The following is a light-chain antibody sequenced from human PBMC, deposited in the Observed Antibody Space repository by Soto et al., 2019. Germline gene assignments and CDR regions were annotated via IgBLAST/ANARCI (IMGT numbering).Light chain of an antibody. V-gene: IGKV3-15*01. CDR1: QSISGD. Sequence: EIVMTQSPATLSVSPGERVTLSCGASQSISGDLAWYQQKPGQAPRLVIYGASTRATVVPARFSGRGSATEFTLTISSLQSEDFAVYYCQQYDSWPHTFGLGTSLEIK. J-gene: IGKJ2*01. CDR3: QQYDSWPHT. CDR2: GAS.